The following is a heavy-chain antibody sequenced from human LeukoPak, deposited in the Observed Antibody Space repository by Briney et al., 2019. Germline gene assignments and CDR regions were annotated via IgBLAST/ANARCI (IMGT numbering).Heavy chain of an antibody. D-gene: IGHD3-22*01. CDR2: ISSSSSYI. J-gene: IGHJ4*02. CDR3: ARDEGNYYDSSGYYPFDY. Sequence: NSGGSLRLSCAASGFTFSSYSMNWVRQAPGKGLEWVSSISSSSSYIYYADSVKGRFTISRDNAKNSLYLQMNSLRAEDTAVYYCARDEGNYYDSSGYYPFDYWGQGTLVTVSS. V-gene: IGHV3-21*01. CDR1: GFTFSSYS.